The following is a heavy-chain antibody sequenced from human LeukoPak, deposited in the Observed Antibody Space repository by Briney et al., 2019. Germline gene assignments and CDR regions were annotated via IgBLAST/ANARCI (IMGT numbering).Heavy chain of an antibody. D-gene: IGHD6-13*01. CDR3: ARDIRYSSSWYGQVHYYYGMDV. CDR1: GFTFSSYA. V-gene: IGHV3-30-3*01. CDR2: ISYDGSNK. J-gene: IGHJ6*02. Sequence: GGSLRLSCAASGFTFSSYAMHWVRQAPGKGLEWVAVISYDGSNKYYADSVKGRFTISRDNSKNTLYLQMNSLRAEDTAVYYCARDIRYSSSWYGQVHYYYGMDVWGQGTTVTVSS.